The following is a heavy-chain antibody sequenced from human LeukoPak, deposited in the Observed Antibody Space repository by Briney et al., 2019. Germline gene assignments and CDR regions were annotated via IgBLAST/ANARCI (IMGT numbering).Heavy chain of an antibody. Sequence: GGSLRLSCAASGFTFSSYSMNWARQAPGKGLEWVSSISSSSSYIYYADSVKGRFTISRDNAKNSLYLQMNSLRAEDTAVYYCARDGGYYDSSGYPDCWGQGTLVTVSS. CDR3: ARDGGYYDSSGYPDC. CDR1: GFTFSSYS. V-gene: IGHV3-21*01. CDR2: ISSSSSYI. J-gene: IGHJ4*02. D-gene: IGHD3-22*01.